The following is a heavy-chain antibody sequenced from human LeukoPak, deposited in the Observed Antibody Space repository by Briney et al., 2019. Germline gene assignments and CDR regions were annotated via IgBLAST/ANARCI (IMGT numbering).Heavy chain of an antibody. J-gene: IGHJ4*02. Sequence: PGGSLRLSCSASGFTFSRYAMHWVRQAPGKGLEYVSAISSNGGSTYYGDSVKGRFTISRDNSKTTLYLQLSSRRAETTAVSYFVKARGIQLWLPGDYWAQGPLVSVSS. CDR2: ISSNGGST. V-gene: IGHV3-64D*09. CDR3: VKARGIQLWLPGDY. D-gene: IGHD5-18*01. CDR1: GFTFSRYA.